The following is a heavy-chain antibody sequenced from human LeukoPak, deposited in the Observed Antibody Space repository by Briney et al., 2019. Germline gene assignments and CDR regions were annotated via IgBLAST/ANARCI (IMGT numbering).Heavy chain of an antibody. V-gene: IGHV3-43*01. Sequence: GGSLRLSCAASGFTFDDYTMHWVRQAPGKGLEWVSLISWDGGSTYYADSVKGRFTISRDNSKNSLFLQMNSLRTEDTALYYCAKHIAFREVGATGYFDYWGQGTLVTVSS. CDR1: GFTFDDYT. CDR3: AKHIAFREVGATGYFDY. CDR2: ISWDGGST. J-gene: IGHJ4*02. D-gene: IGHD1-26*01.